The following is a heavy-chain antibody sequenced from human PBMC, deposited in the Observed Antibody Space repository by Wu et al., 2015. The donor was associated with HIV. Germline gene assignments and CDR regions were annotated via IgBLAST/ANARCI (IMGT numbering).Heavy chain of an antibody. CDR2: IIPIFGTA. V-gene: IGHV1-69*01. CDR1: GYTFTSYY. D-gene: IGHD6-13*01. J-gene: IGHJ5*02. Sequence: QVQLVQSGAEVKKPGASVKVSCKASGYTFTSYYMHWVRQAPGQGLEWMGGIIPIFGTANYAQKFQGRVTITTDESTSTAYMELSSLRSEDTAVYYCARSPARPGIASWFDPWGQGTLVTVSS. CDR3: ARSPARPGIASWFDP.